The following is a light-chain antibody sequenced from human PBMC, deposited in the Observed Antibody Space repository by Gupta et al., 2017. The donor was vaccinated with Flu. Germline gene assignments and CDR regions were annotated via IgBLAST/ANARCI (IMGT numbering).Light chain of an antibody. CDR3: SEYAGSNNLV. Sequence: QSALTQPPSSSGPPGQSVTISCTGTSSDIGGYNYGSWYQQHPGKAPKLMIFEVSKRPSGVHGRFSGSKCGNTASLTVYGLEAEDEADYYCSEYAGSNNLVFGTGTKVTVL. V-gene: IGLV2-8*01. CDR2: EVS. J-gene: IGLJ1*01. CDR1: SSDIGGYNY.